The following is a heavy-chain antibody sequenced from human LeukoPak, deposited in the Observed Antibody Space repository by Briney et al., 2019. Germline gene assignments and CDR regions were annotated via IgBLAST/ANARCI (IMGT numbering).Heavy chain of an antibody. Sequence: SGTLSLTCTVSGGSISSGGHYWSWIRQPPGKGLEWIGYIYHSGSTYYNPSLKSRVTISVDGSKNQFSLKLSSVTAADTAVYYCARVPTGTYYDFWSGYFDYWGQGTLVTVSS. V-gene: IGHV4-30-2*01. CDR3: ARVPTGTYYDFWSGYFDY. CDR2: IYHSGST. D-gene: IGHD3-3*01. J-gene: IGHJ4*02. CDR1: GGSISSGGHY.